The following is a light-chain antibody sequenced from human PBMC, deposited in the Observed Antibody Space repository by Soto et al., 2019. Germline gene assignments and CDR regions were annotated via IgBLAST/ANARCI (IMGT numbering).Light chain of an antibody. CDR3: QQYNSYSRT. J-gene: IGKJ1*01. CDR1: ESIDSW. V-gene: IGKV1-5*03. Sequence: DIQMTQSPSTLSASVGDRVTITCRASESIDSWLAWHQQKPGRAPKLLISKASSLESGVPSRFSGSGFGTEFTLTISSLQPDDFATYYCQQYNSYSRTFGQGTKVDIK. CDR2: KAS.